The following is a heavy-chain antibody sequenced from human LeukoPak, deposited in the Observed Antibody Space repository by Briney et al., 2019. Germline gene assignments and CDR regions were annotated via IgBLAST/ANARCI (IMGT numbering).Heavy chain of an antibody. J-gene: IGHJ4*02. Sequence: GASVKVSCKASGYTFTSYYTHWVRQAPGQGLEWMGIINPSGGSTSYAQKFQGRVTRTRDTSTSTVYMELSSLRSEDTAVYYCARAQAQAYGSGSYYIPVISGSDYWGQGTLVTVSS. CDR3: ARAQAQAYGSGSYYIPVISGSDY. V-gene: IGHV1-46*01. CDR1: GYTFTSYY. CDR2: INPSGGST. D-gene: IGHD3-10*01.